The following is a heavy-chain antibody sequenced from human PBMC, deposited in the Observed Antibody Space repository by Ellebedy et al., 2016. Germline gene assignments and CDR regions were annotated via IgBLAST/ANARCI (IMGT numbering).Heavy chain of an antibody. J-gene: IGHJ4*02. CDR3: ARDGSEWSRDY. Sequence: GESLKISXAASGFTFSVAGMTWVRQAPGKGLEWVATIVFSGTATYYSDSVKGRFIISRDNVKNSLFLQMNSLRVEDTAVYYCARDGSEWSRDYWGQGTLVTVSS. CDR1: GFTFSVAG. V-gene: IGHV3-21*01. CDR2: IVFSGTAT. D-gene: IGHD3-3*01.